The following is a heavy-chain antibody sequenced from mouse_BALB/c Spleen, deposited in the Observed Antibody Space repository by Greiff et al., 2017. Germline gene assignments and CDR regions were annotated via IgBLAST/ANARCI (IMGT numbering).Heavy chain of an antibody. J-gene: IGHJ1*01. Sequence: VQLKESGGGLVQPKGSLKLSCAASGFTFNTYAMNWVRQAPGKGLEWVARIRSKSNNYATYYADSVKDRFTISRDDSQSMLYLQMNNLKTEDTAMYYCVRLLGRGGYFDVWGAGTTVTVSS. CDR3: VRLLGRGGYFDV. CDR1: GFTFNTYA. D-gene: IGHD4-1*01. V-gene: IGHV10-1*02. CDR2: IRSKSNNYAT.